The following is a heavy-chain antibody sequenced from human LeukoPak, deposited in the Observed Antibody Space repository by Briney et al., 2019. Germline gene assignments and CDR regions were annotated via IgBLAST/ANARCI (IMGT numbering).Heavy chain of an antibody. J-gene: IGHJ4*02. CDR1: GGSISTYY. Sequence: SETLSLTCSVFGGSISTYYWTWIRQPPGKGLEWIGYVSYSGSTIYTPSLRSRVTISVDTSKNQFSLNLTSVTAADTAVYYCARDGGGGAAGYWGQGTLVTVSS. D-gene: IGHD1-26*01. CDR3: ARDGGGGAAGY. CDR2: VSYSGST. V-gene: IGHV4-59*01.